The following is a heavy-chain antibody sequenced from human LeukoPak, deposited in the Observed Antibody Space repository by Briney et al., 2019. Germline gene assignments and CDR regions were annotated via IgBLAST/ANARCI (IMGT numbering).Heavy chain of an antibody. D-gene: IGHD6-13*01. J-gene: IGHJ5*02. CDR3: ARGIYIAAAGTMEWFDP. CDR2: IYYSGST. CDR1: GGSISSYY. V-gene: IGHV4-59*01. Sequence: PSETLSLTCTVSGGSISSYYWSWIRQPPGKGLERIGYIYYSGSTNYNPSLKSRVTISVDTSKNQFSLKLSSVTAADTAVYYCARGIYIAAAGTMEWFDPWGQGTLVTVSS.